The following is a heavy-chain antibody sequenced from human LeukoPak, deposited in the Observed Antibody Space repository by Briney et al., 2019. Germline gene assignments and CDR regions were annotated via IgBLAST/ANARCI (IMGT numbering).Heavy chain of an antibody. J-gene: IGHJ3*01. CDR2: ICTSGST. Sequence: PSETLSLTCTVSGGSISSGSYYWSWIRQPAGKGLEWIGRICTSGSTNYSPSLKSRVTISVDTSKNQFSLKLSSVTAADTAVYYCARATIFGVVILDWGQGTMVTVSS. D-gene: IGHD3-3*01. V-gene: IGHV4-61*02. CDR1: GGSISSGSYY. CDR3: ARATIFGVVILD.